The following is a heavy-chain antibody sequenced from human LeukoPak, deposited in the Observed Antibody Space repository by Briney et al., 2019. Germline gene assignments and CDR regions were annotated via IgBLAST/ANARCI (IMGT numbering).Heavy chain of an antibody. J-gene: IGHJ5*02. CDR2: INPNSGGT. V-gene: IGHV1-2*02. CDR3: ARTPAIAVAGHNWFDP. CDR1: GYTFTGYY. D-gene: IGHD6-19*01. Sequence: GASVKVSCKASGYTFTGYYMHWVRQAPGQGLEWMGWINPNSGGTNYAQKFQGRVTMTRDTSISTAYMELSRLRSDDTAVYYCARTPAIAVAGHNWFDPWGQGTLVTVSS.